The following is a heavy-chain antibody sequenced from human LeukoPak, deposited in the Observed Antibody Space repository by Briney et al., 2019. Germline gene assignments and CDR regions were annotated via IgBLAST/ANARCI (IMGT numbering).Heavy chain of an antibody. D-gene: IGHD2-8*02. CDR2: IPDIGSI. V-gene: IGHV4-59*08. CDR3: AGHHPRNTVDF. Sequence: PSETLSLTCTVSGGSISSYYWSWIRQPPGKGLEWIAYIPDIGSINYNPSLKSRVTISLDTSKNQFPLKLSSVTAAVTAVYYCAGHHPRNTVDFWGQGTLVTVSS. CDR1: GGSISSYY. J-gene: IGHJ4*02.